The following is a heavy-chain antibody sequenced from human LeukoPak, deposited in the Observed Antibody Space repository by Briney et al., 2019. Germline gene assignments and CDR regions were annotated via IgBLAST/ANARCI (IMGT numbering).Heavy chain of an antibody. CDR3: AKPGVPAAITDGGFDI. CDR1: GFTFSSYG. D-gene: IGHD2-2*01. CDR2: IRYDGSNK. Sequence: GGSLRLSCAASGFTFSSYGMHWVRRAPGKGLEWVAFIRYDGSNKYYADSVKGRFTISRDNSKNTLYLQMNSLRAEDTAVYYCAKPGVPAAITDGGFDIWGQGTMVTVSS. V-gene: IGHV3-30*02. J-gene: IGHJ3*02.